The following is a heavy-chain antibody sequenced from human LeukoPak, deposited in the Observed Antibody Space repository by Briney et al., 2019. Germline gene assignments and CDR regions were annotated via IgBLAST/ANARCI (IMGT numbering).Heavy chain of an antibody. CDR2: NIWNSGSI. CDR3: ARNPSPYYDSSPGTFDI. CDR1: GFTFDDYA. J-gene: IGHJ3*02. Sequence: GGSLRLSCAASGFTFDDYAMHWVRQAPGKGLEWVSGNIWNSGSIGYADSVKGRFTISRDNAKNSLYLQMNSLRAEDTALYYCARNPSPYYDSSPGTFDIWGQGTMVTVSS. V-gene: IGHV3-9*01. D-gene: IGHD3-22*01.